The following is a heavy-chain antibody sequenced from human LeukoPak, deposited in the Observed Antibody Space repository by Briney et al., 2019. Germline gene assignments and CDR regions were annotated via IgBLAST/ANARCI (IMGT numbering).Heavy chain of an antibody. CDR3: ARDPGSYYASGAFDI. J-gene: IGHJ3*02. CDR1: GGSISSSNW. V-gene: IGHV4-4*02. CDR2: IYHSGST. D-gene: IGHD3-10*01. Sequence: SGTLSLTCAVSGGSISSSNWWSWVRPPPGKGLEWIGEIYHSGSTNYNPSLKSRVTISVDKSKNQFSLKLSSVTAADTAVYYCARDPGSYYASGAFDIWGQGTMVTVSS.